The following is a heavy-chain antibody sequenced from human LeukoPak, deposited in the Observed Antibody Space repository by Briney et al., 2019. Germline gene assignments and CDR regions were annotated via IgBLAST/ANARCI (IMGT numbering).Heavy chain of an antibody. D-gene: IGHD1-26*01. CDR2: ISGSGGGT. CDR3: SKRGAYYFDY. J-gene: IGHJ4*02. Sequence: HPGGSLRLSCAASGLTFSTYAMSWVRQAPGKGLEWVSSISGSGGGTYYADSVKGRFTISRDNSKNSLFLQMNNLRAEDTAVYYCSKRGAYYFDYWGQGTLVTVSS. CDR1: GLTFSTYA. V-gene: IGHV3-23*01.